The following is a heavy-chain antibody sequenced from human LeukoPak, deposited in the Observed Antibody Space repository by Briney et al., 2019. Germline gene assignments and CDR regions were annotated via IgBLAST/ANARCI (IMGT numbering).Heavy chain of an antibody. CDR1: GDSISSSRHS. V-gene: IGHV4-39*01. CDR2: TSYSGST. Sequence: SETLSLTCTVSGDSISSSRHSWGWIRQPPGKGLEWIVSTSYSGSTYYNPSLKTRVTMSVDTSENQFSLKLSSVTAADSTVYYCVRIYCTSTSCYGDSYYGMDVWGQGTTVTVSS. J-gene: IGHJ6*02. D-gene: IGHD2-2*01. CDR3: VRIYCTSTSCYGDSYYGMDV.